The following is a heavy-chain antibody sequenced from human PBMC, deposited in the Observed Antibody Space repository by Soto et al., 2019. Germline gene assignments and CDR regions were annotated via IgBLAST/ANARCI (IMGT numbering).Heavy chain of an antibody. CDR1: GFTFSSYS. CDR2: ISSSSSYI. Sequence: PGGSLRLSCAASGFTFSSYSMNWVRQAPGKGLEWVSSISSSSSYIYYADSVKGRFTISRDNAKNSLYLQMNSLRAEDTAVYYCARDPRTYDYGAIGGFDYWGQGTLVTVSS. D-gene: IGHD4-17*01. CDR3: ARDPRTYDYGAIGGFDY. V-gene: IGHV3-21*01. J-gene: IGHJ4*02.